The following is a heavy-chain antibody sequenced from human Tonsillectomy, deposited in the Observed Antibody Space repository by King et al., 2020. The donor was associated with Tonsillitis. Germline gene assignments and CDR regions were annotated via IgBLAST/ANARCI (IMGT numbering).Heavy chain of an antibody. CDR3: ARVADYSNLYYLDY. J-gene: IGHJ4*02. CDR1: GFTFGDFG. D-gene: IGHD4-11*01. V-gene: IGHV3-20*04. CDR2: INWNGGNI. Sequence: QLVQSGGGVVRPGGSLRLSCAASGFTFGDFGMSWVREGPGKGLEWVSSINWNGGNIGYVDSVKGRFTISRDNAKNSLYLQMNSLRAEDTALYYCARVADYSNLYYLDYWGQGTLVTVSS.